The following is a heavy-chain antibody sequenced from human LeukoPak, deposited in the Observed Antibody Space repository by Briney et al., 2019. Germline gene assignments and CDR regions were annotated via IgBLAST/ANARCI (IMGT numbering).Heavy chain of an antibody. V-gene: IGHV3-21*01. Sequence: PGGSLRLSCAASGFTFSSYSMNWVRQAPGKGLEWVSSISSSSSYIYYADSVKGRFTISRDNAKNSLYLQMNSLRAEDTAVYYCAREGDILTALDYWGQGTLVTVSS. CDR2: ISSSSSYI. D-gene: IGHD3-9*01. CDR3: AREGDILTALDY. CDR1: GFTFSSYS. J-gene: IGHJ4*02.